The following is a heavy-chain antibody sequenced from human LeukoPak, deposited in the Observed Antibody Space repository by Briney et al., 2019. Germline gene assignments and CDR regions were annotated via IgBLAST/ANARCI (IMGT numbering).Heavy chain of an antibody. D-gene: IGHD3-22*01. J-gene: IGHJ4*02. Sequence: ASVKVSCKASGYTFTGYYKHWVRQAPGQGLEWMGRINPNSGGTNYAQKFQGRVTMTRDTSISTAYMELSRLRSDDTAVYYCARDDGYDSSGYDFDYWGQRTLVTVSS. CDR3: ARDDGYDSSGYDFDY. CDR1: GYTFTGYY. V-gene: IGHV1-2*06. CDR2: INPNSGGT.